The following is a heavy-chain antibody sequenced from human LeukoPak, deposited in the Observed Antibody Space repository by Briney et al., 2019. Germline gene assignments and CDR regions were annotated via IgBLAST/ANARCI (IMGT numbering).Heavy chain of an antibody. CDR3: ATNGGGDSGYGNFDY. CDR2: INWSSGSI. D-gene: IGHD5-12*01. Sequence: PGRSLRLSCAASGFTFDDYAMHWVRQAPGKGLEWVSGINWSSGSIGYADSVKGRFTISRDNAKNSLYLQMNRLRAEDTALYYCATNGGGDSGYGNFDYWGQGTLVTVSS. J-gene: IGHJ4*02. V-gene: IGHV3-9*01. CDR1: GFTFDDYA.